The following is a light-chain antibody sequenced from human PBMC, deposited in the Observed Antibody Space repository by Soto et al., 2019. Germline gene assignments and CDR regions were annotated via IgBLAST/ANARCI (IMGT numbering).Light chain of an antibody. CDR2: DAS. CDR1: QSVSSY. J-gene: IGKJ5*01. V-gene: IGKV3-11*01. Sequence: EILFTQSPATLSLSPGERLTLSCRASQSVSSYLAWYQQKPGQPPRLLIYDASNRATGIPARFSGSWSGTDFTLTISRLEPEDFAVYYCQQRSNSPITFGQGTRLEIK. CDR3: QQRSNSPIT.